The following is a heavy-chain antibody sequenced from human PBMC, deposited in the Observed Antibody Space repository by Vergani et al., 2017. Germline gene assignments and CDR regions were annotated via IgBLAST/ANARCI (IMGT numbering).Heavy chain of an antibody. V-gene: IGHV1-3*01. Sequence: QVQLVQSGAEVKKPGASVKVSCKAPGYTFTSYAMHWVRQAPGQRLEWMGWINAGNGNTKYSQKFQGRVTITRDTSASTAYMELSSLRSEDTAVYYCARGDLNFWIRDYWGQGTLVTVSS. CDR2: INAGNGNT. J-gene: IGHJ4*02. CDR1: GYTFTSYA. CDR3: ARGDLNFWIRDY. D-gene: IGHD3-3*01.